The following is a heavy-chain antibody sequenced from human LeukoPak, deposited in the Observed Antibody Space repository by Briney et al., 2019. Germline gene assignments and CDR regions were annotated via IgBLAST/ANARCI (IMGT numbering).Heavy chain of an antibody. CDR2: IYYSGST. Sequence: PSETLSLTCTVSGGSTRSSYYYWGWIRQHPGKGLEWIGYIYYSGSTYYNPSLKSRVTISVDTSKNQFSLKLSSVTAADTAVYYCARDKATVVTPHWFDPWGQGTLVTVSS. CDR1: GGSTRSSYYY. D-gene: IGHD4-23*01. J-gene: IGHJ5*02. CDR3: ARDKATVVTPHWFDP. V-gene: IGHV4-31*03.